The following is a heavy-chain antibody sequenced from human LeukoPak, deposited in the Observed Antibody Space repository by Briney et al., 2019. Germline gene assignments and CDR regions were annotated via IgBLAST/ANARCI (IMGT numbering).Heavy chain of an antibody. D-gene: IGHD3-10*01. J-gene: IGHJ4*02. CDR2: ISGSGGST. V-gene: IGHV3-23*01. CDR1: GFTFSSYA. CDR3: AKDFKLSMVRGVIISFDY. Sequence: GGSLRLSCAASGFTFSSYAMSWVRQAPGKGLERVSAISGSGGSTYYADSVKGRFTISRDNSKNTLYLQMNSLRAEDTAVYYCAKDFKLSMVRGVIISFDYWGQGTLVTVSS.